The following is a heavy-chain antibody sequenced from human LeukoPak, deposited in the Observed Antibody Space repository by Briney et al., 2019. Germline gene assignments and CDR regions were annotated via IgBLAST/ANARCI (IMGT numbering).Heavy chain of an antibody. CDR2: IYPGDSDT. CDR3: ARHRGMLED. CDR1: GYSFTSYW. J-gene: IGHJ4*02. Sequence: GVSLKISGKGSGYSFTSYWIGWVRKMHRKCMEWMGVIYPGDSDTRYSPAFQGQVTISADKCISTAYLQWSSLKASDTAMYYCARHRGMLEDWGQGTLVTVSS. V-gene: IGHV5-51*01. D-gene: IGHD2-8*01.